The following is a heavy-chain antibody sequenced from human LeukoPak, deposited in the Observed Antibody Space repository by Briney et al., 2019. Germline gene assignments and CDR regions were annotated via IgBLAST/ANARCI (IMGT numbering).Heavy chain of an antibody. D-gene: IGHD3-22*01. Sequence: GASVTVSCKASGYTFTGYYMHWVRQAPGQGLEWMGWINPNSGGTNYAQKFQGRVTMTRDTSISTAYMELSRLRSDDTAVYYCAREALNYYDSSGYPTPNWFDPWGQGTLVTVSS. V-gene: IGHV1-2*02. CDR3: AREALNYYDSSGYPTPNWFDP. CDR2: INPNSGGT. J-gene: IGHJ5*02. CDR1: GYTFTGYY.